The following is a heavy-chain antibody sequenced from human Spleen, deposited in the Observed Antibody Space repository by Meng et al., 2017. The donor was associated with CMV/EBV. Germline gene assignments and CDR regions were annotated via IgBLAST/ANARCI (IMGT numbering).Heavy chain of an antibody. D-gene: IGHD1-1*01. CDR1: GGSFSSSY. J-gene: IGHJ4*02. Sequence: SEALSLTCAVYGGSFSSSYWDWIRQPPGKGLEWIGDINHGGGTNYNPSLKSRVTVSVDTSKNQFPLKLTSVTAEDTAVYYCASALFVRDRVPGYWGQGTLVTVSS. V-gene: IGHV4-34*01. CDR3: ASALFVRDRVPGY. CDR2: INHGGGT.